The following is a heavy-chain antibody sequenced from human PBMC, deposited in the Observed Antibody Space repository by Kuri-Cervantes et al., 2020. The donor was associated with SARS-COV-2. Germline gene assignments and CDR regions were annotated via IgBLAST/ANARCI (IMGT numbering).Heavy chain of an antibody. CDR1: GFTFSSYA. V-gene: IGHV3-30-3*01. CDR2: ISYDGSNK. Sequence: GGSLRLTCAASGFTFSSYAMHWVRQAPGKGLEWVAVISYDGSNKYYADSVKGRVTISRDNSKNTLYLQMNSLRAEDTAVYYCARTLGEDIVVVPAATSDYWGQATLVTVSS. D-gene: IGHD2-2*01. CDR3: ARTLGEDIVVVPAATSDY. J-gene: IGHJ4*02.